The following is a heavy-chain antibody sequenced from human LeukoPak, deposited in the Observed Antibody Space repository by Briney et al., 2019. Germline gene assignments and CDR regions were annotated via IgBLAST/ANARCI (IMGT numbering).Heavy chain of an antibody. CDR1: GGSISSGGYS. D-gene: IGHD4-17*01. Sequence: SETLSLTCAVSGGSISSGGYSWSWIRQPPGKGLEWIGYIYHSGSTYYNPSLKSRVTISVDRSKNQFSLKLSSVTAADTAVYYCARLVYGGYYYYGMDVWGQGTTVTVSS. CDR2: IYHSGST. J-gene: IGHJ6*02. CDR3: ARLVYGGYYYYGMDV. V-gene: IGHV4-30-2*01.